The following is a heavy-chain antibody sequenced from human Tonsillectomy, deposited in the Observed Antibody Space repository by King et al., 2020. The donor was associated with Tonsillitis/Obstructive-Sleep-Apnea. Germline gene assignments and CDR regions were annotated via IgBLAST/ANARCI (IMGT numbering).Heavy chain of an antibody. CDR2: IYYSGST. CDR3: AGGITIFGVVYFDY. Sequence: VQLQESGPGLVKPSQTLSLTCTVSGGSISSGGYYWSWIRQHPGKGLEWNGYIYYSGSTYYNPSLKSLVTISVDTSKNQFSLKLSSVTAADTAVYYCAGGITIFGVVYFDYWGQGTLVTVSS. CDR1: GGSISSGGYY. V-gene: IGHV4-31*01. J-gene: IGHJ4*02. D-gene: IGHD3-3*01.